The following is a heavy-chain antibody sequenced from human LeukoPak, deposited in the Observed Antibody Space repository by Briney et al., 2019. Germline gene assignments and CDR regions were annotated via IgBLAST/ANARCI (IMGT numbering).Heavy chain of an antibody. CDR2: IKQDGSEK. D-gene: IGHD3-16*02. Sequence: PGGSLRLSCAASGFTFSSYWMSWVRQAPGKGLEWVANIKQDGSEKYYVDSVKGRFTISRDNSKNTLYLQMNSLRAEDTAVYYCARGELYVWGSYPDCWGQGTLVTVSS. J-gene: IGHJ4*02. V-gene: IGHV3-7*01. CDR1: GFTFSSYW. CDR3: ARGELYVWGSYPDC.